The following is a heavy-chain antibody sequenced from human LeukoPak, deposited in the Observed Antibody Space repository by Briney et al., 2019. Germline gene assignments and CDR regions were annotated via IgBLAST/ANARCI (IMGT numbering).Heavy chain of an antibody. D-gene: IGHD3/OR15-3a*01. J-gene: IGHJ4*02. Sequence: SETLSLTCTVSGVSISSSNSYWGWIRQPPGKGLEWIGSIYYSGNTYYNASLKSQVSISTDTSKNPFSLRLTSVTAADTAVYYCARQTGSGLFILPGGQGTLVTVSS. CDR2: IYYSGNT. CDR3: ARQTGSGLFILP. V-gene: IGHV4-39*01. CDR1: GVSISSSNSY.